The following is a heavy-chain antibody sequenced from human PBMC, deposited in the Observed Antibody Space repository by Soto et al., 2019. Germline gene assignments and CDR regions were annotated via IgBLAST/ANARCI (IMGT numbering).Heavy chain of an antibody. D-gene: IGHD3-3*01. J-gene: IGHJ3*02. CDR3: ARVVGVYYDFWSGYSGGAAFDI. CDR1: GFTFSSYS. Sequence: AGSLRLSCAASGFTFSSYSMNWVRQAPGKGLEWVSSISSSSSYIYYADSVKGRFTISRDNAKNSLYLQMNSLRAEDTAVYYCARVVGVYYDFWSGYSGGAAFDIWGQGTMVTVSS. CDR2: ISSSSSYI. V-gene: IGHV3-21*01.